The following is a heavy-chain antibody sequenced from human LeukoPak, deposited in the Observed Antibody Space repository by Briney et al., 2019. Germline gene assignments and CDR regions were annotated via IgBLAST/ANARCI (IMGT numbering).Heavy chain of an antibody. CDR2: IRYEGSNK. D-gene: IGHD6-13*01. V-gene: IGHV3-30*02. Sequence: PGGSLRLSCAASGFIFSGYGMHWVRQAPGKGLQWVTFIRYEGSNKYYADSVKGRFTISRDNSKNTLYLQMNILRVEDTAVYYCAKESDVAAAGIDYWGQGTLVTVSS. J-gene: IGHJ4*02. CDR3: AKESDVAAAGIDY. CDR1: GFIFSGYG.